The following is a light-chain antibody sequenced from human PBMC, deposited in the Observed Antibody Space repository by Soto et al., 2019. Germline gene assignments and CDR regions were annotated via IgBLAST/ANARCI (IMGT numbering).Light chain of an antibody. CDR2: GAS. J-gene: IGKJ1*01. V-gene: IGKV3-15*01. Sequence: EIVMTQSPNTLSVSPGERVTLSCRASEGVGSNLAWYNHKPGQAPRIVVFGASTRAAGVPPRFSGSGSGSQFTLTIDSMQSEDSGVYYCQQYENWPRTFGQGTKVDIK. CDR3: QQYENWPRT. CDR1: EGVGSN.